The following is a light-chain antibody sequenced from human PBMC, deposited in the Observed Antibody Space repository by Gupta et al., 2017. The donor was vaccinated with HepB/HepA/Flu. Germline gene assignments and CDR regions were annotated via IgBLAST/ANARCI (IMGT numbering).Light chain of an antibody. Sequence: DIVMTQSPDSLAVSLGESATINCKSSQSVLYSSNNKTYLAWYQQKPGQPPKLLIYWASTRESGVPDRFSGSGSGTDFTLTISSLQAEDVAVYYCQQYYSTPRTFGQWTKLEIK. CDR1: QSVLYSSNNKTY. J-gene: IGKJ2*02. CDR3: QQYYSTPRT. V-gene: IGKV4-1*01. CDR2: WAS.